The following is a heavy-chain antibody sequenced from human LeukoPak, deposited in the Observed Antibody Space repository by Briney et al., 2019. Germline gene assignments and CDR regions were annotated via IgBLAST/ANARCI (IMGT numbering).Heavy chain of an antibody. Sequence: PGGSLRLSCAASGFTFSSYSMNWARQAPGKGLEWVSGINWNGGSTGYADSVKGRFTISRDNAKNSLYLQMNSLRTEDTALYHCTRDDYGGNSVYAFDIWGQGTMVTVSS. CDR3: TRDDYGGNSVYAFDI. D-gene: IGHD4-23*01. V-gene: IGHV3-20*01. J-gene: IGHJ3*02. CDR1: GFTFSSYS. CDR2: INWNGGST.